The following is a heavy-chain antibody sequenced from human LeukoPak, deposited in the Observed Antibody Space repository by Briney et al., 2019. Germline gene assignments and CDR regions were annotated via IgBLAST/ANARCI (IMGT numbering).Heavy chain of an antibody. CDR3: AKGGGYLDY. V-gene: IGHV3-30*18. CDR1: GFTFSSYG. D-gene: IGHD4-23*01. J-gene: IGHJ4*02. CDR2: ISYDGSNK. Sequence: GRSLRLSCAASGFTFSSYGMHWVRQAPGKGLEWVAVISYDGSNKYYADSVKGRFTISRDNSKNTLYLQMNSLRAEDTAVYYCAKGGGYLDYWGQGTLVTVSS.